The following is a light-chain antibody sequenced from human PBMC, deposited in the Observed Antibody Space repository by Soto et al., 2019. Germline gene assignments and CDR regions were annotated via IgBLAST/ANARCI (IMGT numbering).Light chain of an antibody. V-gene: IGKV4-1*01. CDR2: WAS. CDR1: ETILYTPNNNNY. J-gene: IGKJ1*01. CDR3: QQYYKTFPT. Sequence: DIVMTQSPDSLAVSLGERATINCKSSETILYTPNNNNYLAWFQKKPGQPPRLLIYWASTRQSGVPDRFSGSGSGTEFTLTISSLRAEDVAVYYCQQYYKTFPTCGQGTKVEIK.